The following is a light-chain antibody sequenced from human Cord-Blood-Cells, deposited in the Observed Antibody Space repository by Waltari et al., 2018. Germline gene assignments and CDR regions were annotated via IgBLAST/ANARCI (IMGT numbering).Light chain of an antibody. Sequence: EIVMTQSPATLSVSPGERATLSCRASQSVSSNLAWYQQKPGQAPRLLIYGASTRATGIPARFSGSGSGTEFTLTINSLQSEDFAVYYCQQYNNWPPKLFTPFGQGTKLEIK. CDR3: QQYNNWPPKLFTP. J-gene: IGKJ2*01. CDR1: QSVSSN. CDR2: GAS. V-gene: IGKV3-15*01.